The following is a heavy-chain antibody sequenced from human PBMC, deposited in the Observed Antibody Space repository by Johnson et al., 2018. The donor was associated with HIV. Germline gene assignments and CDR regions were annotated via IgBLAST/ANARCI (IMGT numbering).Heavy chain of an antibody. CDR1: GFTFSNAW. CDR2: IWYDGSNK. V-gene: IGHV3-33*08. CDR3: ARGRDSSGFNDALDI. D-gene: IGHD3-22*01. J-gene: IGHJ3*02. Sequence: QVLLVESGGGLVKPGGSLRLSCAASGFTFSNAWMSWVRQAPGKGLEWVAVIWYDGSNKYYADSVKGRFTISRDNSKNTLYLQMNSLRAGDTAVYYCARGRDSSGFNDALDIWGQGTMVIVSS.